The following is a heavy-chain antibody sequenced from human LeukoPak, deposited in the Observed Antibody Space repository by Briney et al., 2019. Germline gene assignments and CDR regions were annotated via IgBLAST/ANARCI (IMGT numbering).Heavy chain of an antibody. CDR2: INHSGST. V-gene: IGHV4-34*01. CDR3: ARGVAAAGSRSWFDP. J-gene: IGHJ5*02. Sequence: SETLSLTCAVYGGPFSGYYWSWIRQPPGKGLEWSGEINHSGSTNYNPSLKSRVTISVDTSKNQFSLKLSSVTAADTAVYYCARGVAAAGSRSWFDPWGQGTLVTVSS. CDR1: GGPFSGYY. D-gene: IGHD6-13*01.